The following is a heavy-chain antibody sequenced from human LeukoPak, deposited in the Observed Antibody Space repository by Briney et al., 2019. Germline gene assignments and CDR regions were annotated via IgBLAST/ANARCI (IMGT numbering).Heavy chain of an antibody. CDR1: GFTFSSYA. CDR2: IYYSGST. CDR3: ARGRDSSLDY. Sequence: GSLRLSCAASGFTFSSYAMSWVRQPPGKGLEWIGSIYYSGSTYYNPSLKSRVTISVDTSKNQFSLKLSSMTAADTAVYYCARGRDSSLDYWGQGTLVTVSS. J-gene: IGHJ4*02. V-gene: IGHV4-39*01. D-gene: IGHD6-13*01.